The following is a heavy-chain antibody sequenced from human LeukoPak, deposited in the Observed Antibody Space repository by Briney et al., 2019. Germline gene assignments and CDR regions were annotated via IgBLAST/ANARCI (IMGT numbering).Heavy chain of an antibody. D-gene: IGHD3-22*01. V-gene: IGHV1-18*01. Sequence: ASVKVSCKASGYTFTMYGISWVRQAPGQGLEWMGWISTYDDNTNYAQKFQGRVTMTTDTSTSTAYMELRSLRSDDTAVYFCARGLNYYDSSGYYYDARFDCWGQGTLVTVSS. J-gene: IGHJ4*02. CDR3: ARGLNYYDSSGYYYDARFDC. CDR1: GYTFTMYG. CDR2: ISTYDDNT.